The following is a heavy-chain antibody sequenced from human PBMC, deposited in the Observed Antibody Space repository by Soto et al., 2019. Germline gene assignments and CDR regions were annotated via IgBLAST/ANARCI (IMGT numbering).Heavy chain of an antibody. J-gene: IGHJ5*02. D-gene: IGHD3-10*01. Sequence: PGGSLRLSCAASGFTFSSYAMSWVRQAPGKGLEWASAISGSGGSTYYADSVKGRFTISRDNSKNTLYLQMNSLRAEDTAVYYCAKDPTDYYGSGSYSNRFDPWGQGTLVTVSS. CDR1: GFTFSSYA. CDR2: ISGSGGST. V-gene: IGHV3-23*01. CDR3: AKDPTDYYGSGSYSNRFDP.